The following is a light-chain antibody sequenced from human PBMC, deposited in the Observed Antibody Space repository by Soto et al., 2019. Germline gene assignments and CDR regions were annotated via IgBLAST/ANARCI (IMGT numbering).Light chain of an antibody. J-gene: IGLJ3*02. Sequence: QSALTQPPSVSGAPGQRVTISCTGSSSNIGAGHDVHWYQQLPGTAPKLLIYNNNNRPSGVPDRFSGSQSGTSASLAITGLQAEDEADYYCQSYDSRLSGSVFGGGTKLTVL. CDR1: SSNIGAGHD. V-gene: IGLV1-40*01. CDR2: NNN. CDR3: QSYDSRLSGSV.